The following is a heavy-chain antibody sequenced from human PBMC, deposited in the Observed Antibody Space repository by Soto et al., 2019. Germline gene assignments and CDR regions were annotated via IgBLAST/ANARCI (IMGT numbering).Heavy chain of an antibody. V-gene: IGHV3-48*02. D-gene: IGHD3-3*01. CDR3: ARSRFLEWLPGY. J-gene: IGHJ3*01. CDR1: GFTFSSYS. CDR2: ISYSSSTI. Sequence: EVQLVESGGGLVQPGGSLRLSCVGSGFTFSSYSMNWVRQAPRKGLEWVSYISYSSSTIYYADSVKGRFTISRDNAKKSLYLQMNSLRDEDTAVYYCARSRFLEWLPGYWGQGTMVTVSS.